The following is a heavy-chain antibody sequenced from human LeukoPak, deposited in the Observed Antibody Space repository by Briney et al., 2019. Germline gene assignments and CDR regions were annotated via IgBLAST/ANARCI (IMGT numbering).Heavy chain of an antibody. V-gene: IGHV1-18*01. Sequence: AAVKVSCKASGYTLTNYGISWVRQAPGQGLEWMGWICVHRGNTKIEQKFQDRVTMTTDTSTTTAYMELRSLKSDDTAVYYCARAYYDLLTGDYRGSWFDPWGQGTLVTVSS. J-gene: IGHJ5*02. CDR2: ICVHRGNT. CDR1: GYTLTNYG. CDR3: ARAYYDLLTGDYRGSWFDP. D-gene: IGHD3-9*01.